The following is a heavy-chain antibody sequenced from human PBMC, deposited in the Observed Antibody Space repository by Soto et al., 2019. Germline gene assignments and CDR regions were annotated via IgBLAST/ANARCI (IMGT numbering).Heavy chain of an antibody. Sequence: SETLSLTCTVSDDSITSGAYYWGLIRQPPGKGLEWIGTIQYRGSTYYNPSLKSRVTMSLDTSKNQYSLRLSSVTAADTAAYFCAGMFWFGDVLFDYWGPGTLVTVSS. D-gene: IGHD3-10*01. CDR1: DDSITSGAYY. J-gene: IGHJ4*02. CDR2: IQYRGST. CDR3: AGMFWFGDVLFDY. V-gene: IGHV4-39*01.